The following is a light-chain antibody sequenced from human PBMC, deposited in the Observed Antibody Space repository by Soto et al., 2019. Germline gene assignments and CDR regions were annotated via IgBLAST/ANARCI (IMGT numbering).Light chain of an antibody. CDR3: QKYNSAPRT. Sequence: DIQMTQSPSTLSGSVGDRVTITCRASQGISNYLAWYQQKPGKVPKLLIYAASTLQSGVPSRFSGSGSGTDFTLTISSLQNEDVATYYCQKYNSAPRTFGQGTKVDIK. V-gene: IGKV1-27*01. J-gene: IGKJ1*01. CDR1: QGISNY. CDR2: AAS.